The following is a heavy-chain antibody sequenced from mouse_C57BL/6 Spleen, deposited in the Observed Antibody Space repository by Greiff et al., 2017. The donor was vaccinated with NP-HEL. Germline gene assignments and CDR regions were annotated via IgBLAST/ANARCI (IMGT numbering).Heavy chain of an antibody. D-gene: IGHD2-1*01. V-gene: IGHV14-1*01. CDR3: TTRDYGNLSWYFDV. CDR2: IDPEDGDT. Sequence: VHVKQSGAELVRPGASVKLSCTASGFNIKDYYMHWVKQRPEQGLEWIGRIDPEDGDTEYAPKFQGKATMTADTSSNTAYLQLSSLTSEDTAVYYCTTRDYGNLSWYFDVWGTGTTVTVSS. CDR1: GFNIKDYY. J-gene: IGHJ1*03.